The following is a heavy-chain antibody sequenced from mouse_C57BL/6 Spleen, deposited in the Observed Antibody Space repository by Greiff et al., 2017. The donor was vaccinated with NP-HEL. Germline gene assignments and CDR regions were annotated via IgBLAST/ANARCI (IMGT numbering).Heavy chain of an antibody. V-gene: IGHV3-8*01. CDR2: ISYSGST. D-gene: IGHD2-3*01. CDR3: ARYDGYFDY. CDR1: GYSIPSDY. Sequence: VQLQQSGPGLAKPSQTLSLTCSVTGYSIPSDYWNWIRKFPGNKLEYMGYISYSGSTYYNPSLKSRISITRYTSKNQYYLQLNSVTTEDTATYYCARYDGYFDYWGQGTTLTVSS. J-gene: IGHJ2*01.